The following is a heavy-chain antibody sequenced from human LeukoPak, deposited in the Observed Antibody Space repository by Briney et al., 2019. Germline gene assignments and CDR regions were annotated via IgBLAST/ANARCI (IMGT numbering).Heavy chain of an antibody. D-gene: IGHD3-22*01. J-gene: IGHJ4*02. Sequence: GASVKVSCKASGGTFSRYAISWVRQSPGQGLEWMGGIIPIFGTANYAQKFQGRVTMTEDTSTDTAYMELSSLRSEDTAVYYCATRFYYDSSGYYLKLDYWGQGTLVTVSS. CDR1: GGTFSRYA. CDR2: IIPIFGTA. V-gene: IGHV1-69*06. CDR3: ATRFYYDSSGYYLKLDY.